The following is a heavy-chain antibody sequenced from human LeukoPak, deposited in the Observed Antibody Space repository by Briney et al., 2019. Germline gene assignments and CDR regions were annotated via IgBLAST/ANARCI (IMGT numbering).Heavy chain of an antibody. J-gene: IGHJ3*02. CDR1: GFTFSSYS. CDR2: ISSSSSYI. D-gene: IGHD2-2*02. V-gene: IGHV3-21*01. Sequence: GGSLRLSCAASGFTFSSYSMNWVRQAPGKGLEWVSSISSSSSYIYYADSVKGRFTTSRDNAKNSLYLQMNSLRAEDTAVYYCARDLVPAAINAFDIWGQGTMVTVSS. CDR3: ARDLVPAAINAFDI.